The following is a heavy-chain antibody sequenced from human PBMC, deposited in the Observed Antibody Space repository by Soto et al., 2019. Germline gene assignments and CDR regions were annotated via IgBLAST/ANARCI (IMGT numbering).Heavy chain of an antibody. V-gene: IGHV4-39*01. J-gene: IGHJ4*02. CDR1: GGSISSSSYY. D-gene: IGHD6-13*01. CDR2: IYYSGST. Sequence: PSETLSLTCTVSGGSISSSSYYWCWIRQPPGKGLEWIGSIYYSGSTYYNPSLKSRVTISVDTSKNQFSLKLSSVTAADTAVYYCATLTGAGIAAAGYFDYWGQGTLVTVSS. CDR3: ATLTGAGIAAAGYFDY.